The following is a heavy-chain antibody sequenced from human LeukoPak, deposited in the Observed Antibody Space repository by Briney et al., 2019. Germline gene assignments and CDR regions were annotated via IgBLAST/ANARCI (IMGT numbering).Heavy chain of an antibody. J-gene: IGHJ4*02. D-gene: IGHD2-15*01. Sequence: ASVKVSCKASGYTFTGYYMHWVRQAPGQRLEWMGWINAGNGDTKCSQKFQDRVTITGDTSASTAYVELSSLRSEDTAVYYCARTGCSGGSCYDYWGQGTLVTVSS. V-gene: IGHV1-3*01. CDR1: GYTFTGYY. CDR2: INAGNGDT. CDR3: ARTGCSGGSCYDY.